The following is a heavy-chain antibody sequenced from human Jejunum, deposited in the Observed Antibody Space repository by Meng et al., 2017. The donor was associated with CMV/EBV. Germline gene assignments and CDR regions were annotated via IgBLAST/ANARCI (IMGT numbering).Heavy chain of an antibody. CDR2: ISVGATVI. CDR3: AKRINLGRGRIMDYYGMDV. CDR1: NSHG. V-gene: IGHV3-48*04. D-gene: IGHD3-10*01. Sequence: NSHGMNGVRQAPGKGLEWISYISVGATVINYADSVRGRFTISRDNAKNSLHLQMNSLRVEDTAVYYCAKRINLGRGRIMDYYGMDVWGQGTTVTVSS. J-gene: IGHJ6*02.